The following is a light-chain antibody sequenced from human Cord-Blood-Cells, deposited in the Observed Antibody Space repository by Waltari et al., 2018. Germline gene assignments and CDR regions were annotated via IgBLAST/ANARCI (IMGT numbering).Light chain of an antibody. CDR1: QSVLYSSNNKNY. J-gene: IGKJ1*01. V-gene: IGKV4-1*01. Sequence: DIVMTQSPDSLAVSLGERATINCKSSQSVLYSSNNKNYLAWYQQKPGQPPKLLIYWASTRESGVPDRFSGRGSGTYFTLTISSLQAEDVAVYYCQQYYSTPPTFGQGTKVEIK. CDR2: WAS. CDR3: QQYYSTPPT.